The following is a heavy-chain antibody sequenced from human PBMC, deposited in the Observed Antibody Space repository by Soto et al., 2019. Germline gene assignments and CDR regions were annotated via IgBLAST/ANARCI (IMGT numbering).Heavy chain of an antibody. Sequence: SETLSLTCAVSGGSFASNNWWTWVRQPPGQGLEWIGEIYRTGSTNYNPSLKSRVTISLDKSENQFSLKVTSLTAADTAVYYCASRDPGTSVDYWGQGTLVTVSS. CDR2: IYRTGST. CDR3: ASRDPGTSVDY. D-gene: IGHD1-7*01. V-gene: IGHV4-4*02. CDR1: GGSFASNNW. J-gene: IGHJ4*02.